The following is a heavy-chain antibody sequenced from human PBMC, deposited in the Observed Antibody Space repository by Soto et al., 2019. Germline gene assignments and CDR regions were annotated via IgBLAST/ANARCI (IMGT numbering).Heavy chain of an antibody. Sequence: VGSLRLSCEASGLVFSSFWMSWFRQAPGKGLEWVAYIKQDGSENYYVDSVKGRFTISRDNPKSSLYLQMNNLRAEDTAVYYCARGHKGLEVWGQGTTVTVSS. V-gene: IGHV3-7*01. J-gene: IGHJ6*02. CDR2: IKQDGSEN. CDR3: ARGHKGLEV. CDR1: GLVFSSFW.